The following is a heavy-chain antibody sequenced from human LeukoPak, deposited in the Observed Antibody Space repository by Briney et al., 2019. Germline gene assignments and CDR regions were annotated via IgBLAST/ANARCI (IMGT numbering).Heavy chain of an antibody. D-gene: IGHD3-10*01. J-gene: IGHJ4*02. CDR3: AKGTGSGTYNCDD. CDR1: GFTFSSYG. V-gene: IGHV3-23*01. Sequence: PGGSLRLSCAASGFTFSSYGMHWVRQAPGKGLEWVSAITASGGTSFYADSVRGRFTISRDNSKNTLYLQMSSLRADDTAVYFCAKGTGSGTYNCDDWGQGTLVTVSS. CDR2: ITASGGTS.